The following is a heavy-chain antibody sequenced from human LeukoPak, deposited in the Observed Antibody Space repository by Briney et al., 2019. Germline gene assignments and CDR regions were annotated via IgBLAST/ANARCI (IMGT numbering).Heavy chain of an antibody. CDR1: GYTFTSYY. CDR2: INPSGGST. V-gene: IGHV1-46*01. D-gene: IGHD5-18*01. CDR3: ASRYSYGYWDFDY. J-gene: IGHJ4*02. Sequence: ASVKVSCKASGYTFTSYYMHWVRQAPGQGLEWMGIINPSGGSTSYAQKFQGRVTITADESTSTAYMELSSLRSEDTAVYYCASRYSYGYWDFDYWGQGTLVTVSS.